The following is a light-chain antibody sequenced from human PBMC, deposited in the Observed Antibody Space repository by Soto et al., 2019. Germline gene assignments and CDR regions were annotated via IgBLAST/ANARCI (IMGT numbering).Light chain of an antibody. Sequence: DIQVTKSPATLSASVGDTVSITCRASQSVLTWLVWYQQKPGKAPNLLIYKASRLRDGVPSRFSGSGSGTDFTLTISSLQPDDFASYFCKHYFSYPYAFGQGTKLEI. CDR3: KHYFSYPYA. CDR1: QSVLTW. J-gene: IGKJ2*01. V-gene: IGKV1-5*03. CDR2: KAS.